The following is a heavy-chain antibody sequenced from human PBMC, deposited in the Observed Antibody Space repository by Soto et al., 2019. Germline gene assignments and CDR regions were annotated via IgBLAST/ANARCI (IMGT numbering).Heavy chain of an antibody. CDR1: GFTFNTHW. CDR3: ERGGARGVDY. J-gene: IGHJ4*02. Sequence: EVQLVESGGGVVQPGGSLRLSCTASGFTFNTHWMHWVRQAPGKGLVWVSRIYFDGITTNYADSVEGRLTVSRDNAKNTVYLHVNTRRDEDTAVYYCERGGARGVDYWGQGTLVTVSS. CDR2: IYFDGITT. V-gene: IGHV3-74*01. D-gene: IGHD3-10*01.